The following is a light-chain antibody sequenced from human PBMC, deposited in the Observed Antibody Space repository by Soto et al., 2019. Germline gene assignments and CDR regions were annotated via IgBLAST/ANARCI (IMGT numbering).Light chain of an antibody. CDR3: AQYGSTPLT. Sequence: IVLTQSPGTLSLSPGERATLSCRASQSVANNYLAWYQQKPGQAPRFLLYDASSRATGIPDRVSASGSGTDFTLTISSLGPEDFAVYSCAQYGSTPLTFGGGTKVEIK. CDR1: QSVANNY. J-gene: IGKJ4*01. CDR2: DAS. V-gene: IGKV3-20*01.